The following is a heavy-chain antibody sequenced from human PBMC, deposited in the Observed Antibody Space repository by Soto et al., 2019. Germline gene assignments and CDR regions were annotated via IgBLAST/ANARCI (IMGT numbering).Heavy chain of an antibody. J-gene: IGHJ4*02. Sequence: PGGSLRLSCAASGFTFSSYAMSWVRQAPGKGLEWVSAISGSGGSTYYADSVKGRFTISRDNSKNTLYLQMNSLRAEDTAVYYCAKDQDYDFWSGYYTFDYWGQGTLVTVSS. V-gene: IGHV3-23*01. CDR1: GFTFSSYA. CDR2: ISGSGGST. CDR3: AKDQDYDFWSGYYTFDY. D-gene: IGHD3-3*01.